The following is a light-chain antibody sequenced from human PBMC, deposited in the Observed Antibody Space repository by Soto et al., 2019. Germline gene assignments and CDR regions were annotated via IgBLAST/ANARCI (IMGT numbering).Light chain of an antibody. Sequence: QSVLTQPPSVSAAPGQKVTISCSGSSSNIGNNYVSWYQQLPGTAPKLLIYENNKRPSGIPDRFSGSKSGTSATLGITGLQTGDEADYCCGAWDSSLSGVVFGGGTKLTVL. CDR3: GAWDSSLSGVV. CDR2: ENN. J-gene: IGLJ2*01. CDR1: SSNIGNNY. V-gene: IGLV1-51*02.